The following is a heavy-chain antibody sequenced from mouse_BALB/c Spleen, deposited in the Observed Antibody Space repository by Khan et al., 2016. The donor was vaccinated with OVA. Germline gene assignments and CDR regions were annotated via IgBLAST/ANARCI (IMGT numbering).Heavy chain of an antibody. V-gene: IGHV5-6*02. D-gene: IGHD1-1*01. CDR3: TRLAYYYDSEGFAY. J-gene: IGHJ3*01. Sequence: DVNLVESGGDLVKPGGSLKLSCAASGFTFSTYGMSWVRQAPDKRLEWVATVSTGGSYTYYPDSVKGRFTISSDNAKNTLYMQMCGLRSEETASFYCTRLAYYYDSEGFAYWGQGTLVTVSA. CDR2: VSTGGSYT. CDR1: GFTFSTYG.